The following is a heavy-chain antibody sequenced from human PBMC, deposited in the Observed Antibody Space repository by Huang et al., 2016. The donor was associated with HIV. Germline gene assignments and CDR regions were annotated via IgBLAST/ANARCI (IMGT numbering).Heavy chain of an antibody. CDR3: ARDRKYDNAWYWFDP. J-gene: IGHJ5*02. CDR1: GGTFSSYA. Sequence: QVQLVQSGAEVKKPGSSVRVSCEASGGTFSSYAINWVRQAPGQGLEWMGGIMPIFGTPNYAQKFQGRVTITADESTSTAYMELSSLRSDDTAVYYCARDRKYDNAWYWFDPWGQGTLVTVSS. V-gene: IGHV1-69*01. CDR2: IMPIFGTP. D-gene: IGHD1-1*01.